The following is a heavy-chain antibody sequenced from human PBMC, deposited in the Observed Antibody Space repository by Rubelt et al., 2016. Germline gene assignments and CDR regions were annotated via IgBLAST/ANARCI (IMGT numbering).Heavy chain of an antibody. CDR1: GGTFSSHA. D-gene: IGHD2-15*01. J-gene: IGHJ3*02. V-gene: IGHV1-69*06. CDR3: ARVEEGGNDAFDI. Sequence: QVQLVQSGAEVKKPGSSVKVSCKASGGTFSSHAISWVRQAPGQGLEWMGGIIPIFGTANYAQRFQGRVTITAAKSTSTAYMELSSLRAEDTAVYYCARVEEGGNDAFDIWGQGTMGTVSS. CDR2: IIPIFGTA.